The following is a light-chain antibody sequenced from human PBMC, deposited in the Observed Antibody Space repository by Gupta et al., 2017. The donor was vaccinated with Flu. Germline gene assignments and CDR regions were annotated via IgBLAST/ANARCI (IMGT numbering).Light chain of an antibody. J-gene: IGKJ1*01. V-gene: IGKV1-39*01. CDR2: AAS. Sequence: DIQMTQSPSSLSASVGDRVTITCRASQSIGFYLNWYQQKPGKAPKLLIYAASSLQSGVPSRFSGSGSGTDFTVTISSLQPEDFATYYCQQSYINPRTFGQGTKVEIK. CDR3: QQSYINPRT. CDR1: QSIGFY.